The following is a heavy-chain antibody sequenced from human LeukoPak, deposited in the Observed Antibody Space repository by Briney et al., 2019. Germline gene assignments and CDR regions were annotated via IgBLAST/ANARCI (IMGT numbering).Heavy chain of an antibody. J-gene: IGHJ6*02. CDR2: IYPNSGGT. Sequence: ASVKVSCKASGYTFTGYYMHWVRQAPGHALEWMGWIYPNSGGTNYAQKFQGRVTMTRDTSISTAYMELSRLRSDETAVYYCARDPRGGVVVPAATGYYYGMDVWGQGTTVTVSS. D-gene: IGHD2-2*01. CDR1: GYTFTGYY. CDR3: ARDPRGGVVVPAATGYYYGMDV. V-gene: IGHV1-2*02.